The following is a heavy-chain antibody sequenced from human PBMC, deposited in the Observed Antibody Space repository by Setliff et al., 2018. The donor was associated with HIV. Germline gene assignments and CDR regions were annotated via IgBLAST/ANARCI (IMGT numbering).Heavy chain of an antibody. V-gene: IGHV3-43*01. Sequence: GGSLRLSCAASGFTFDDYTMHWVRQAPGKGLEWVSLISWDGDMTYYADSVRGRFTISRDNSKNPLYLQMNSLTTEDTGLYYCAKDGWGYDYVGAYYFDYWGQGTTVTVSS. CDR3: AKDGWGYDYVGAYYFDY. J-gene: IGHJ4*03. CDR1: GFTFDDYT. D-gene: IGHD5-12*01. CDR2: ISWDGDMT.